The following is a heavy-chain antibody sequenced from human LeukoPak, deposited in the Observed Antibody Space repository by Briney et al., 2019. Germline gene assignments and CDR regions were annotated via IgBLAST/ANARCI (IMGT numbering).Heavy chain of an antibody. J-gene: IGHJ4*02. CDR3: ARVPSGSYLGNFDY. D-gene: IGHD1-26*01. V-gene: IGHV1-69*05. Sequence: SVKVSCKASGGTFSSYAISWVRQAPGQGLEWMGGIIPIFGTANYAQKFQGRVTITTDESTGTAYMELSSLRSEDTAVYYCARVPSGSYLGNFDYWGQGTLVTVSS. CDR2: IIPIFGTA. CDR1: GGTFSSYA.